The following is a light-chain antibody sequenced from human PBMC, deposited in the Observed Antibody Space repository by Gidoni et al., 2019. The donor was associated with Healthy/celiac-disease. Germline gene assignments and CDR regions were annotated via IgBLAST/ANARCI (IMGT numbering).Light chain of an antibody. CDR2: DAS. CDR1: QSVSSY. CDR3: QQRSNWPPT. Sequence: EIVLTQSPATLSLSPGERATLSRSASQSVSSYLAWYQQKPGQAPRLLIYDASNRATGIPARFSGSVSGTDFTLTISSLGPEDFAVYYCQQRSNWPPTVGPGTKVEIK. V-gene: IGKV3-11*01. J-gene: IGKJ3*01.